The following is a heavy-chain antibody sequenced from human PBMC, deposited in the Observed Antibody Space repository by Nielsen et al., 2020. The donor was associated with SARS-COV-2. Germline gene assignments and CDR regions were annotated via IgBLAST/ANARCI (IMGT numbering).Heavy chain of an antibody. CDR3: ARVRKIKWLPLPVDAFDI. CDR1: GFTFSSYS. J-gene: IGHJ3*02. Sequence: GGSLRLSCAASGFTFSSYSMNWVRQAPGKGLEWVSAISTSDSYIYYADSVKGRFTISRDNAKNSLYLQMDSLRAEDSAVYYCARVRKIKWLPLPVDAFDIWGQGTVVTVSS. D-gene: IGHD5-12*01. CDR2: ISTSDSYI. V-gene: IGHV3-21*01.